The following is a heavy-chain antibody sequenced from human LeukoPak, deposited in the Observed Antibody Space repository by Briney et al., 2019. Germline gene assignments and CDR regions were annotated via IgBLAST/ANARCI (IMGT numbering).Heavy chain of an antibody. CDR1: GFTLSRYW. D-gene: IGHD1-26*01. CDR3: ARGPTDFDASDI. V-gene: IGHV3-7*01. J-gene: IGHJ3*02. Sequence: GGSLRLSCAASGFTLSRYWMSWVRLVPGKGPESVAHIKHDSSETYYVDSVRGRFIISRDNVKNSLYLQMNSLRDEDTAVYHCARGPTDFDASDIWGHGTLVTVSS. CDR2: IKHDSSET.